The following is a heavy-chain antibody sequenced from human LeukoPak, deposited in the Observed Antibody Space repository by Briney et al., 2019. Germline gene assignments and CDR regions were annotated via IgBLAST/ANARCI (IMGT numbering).Heavy chain of an antibody. D-gene: IGHD2-21*02. J-gene: IGHJ5*02. Sequence: ASVKVSCKASGFTFAIYGISWVRQAPGQGLEWMAWISPYDGDTNYAQNFEGRVTMTTETSTSTAYMELRSLRSDDTAIYYCARDYCTRGGDCYKEDLFNPWGQGTLVTVSS. CDR3: ARDYCTRGGDCYKEDLFNP. CDR2: ISPYDGDT. V-gene: IGHV1-18*01. CDR1: GFTFAIYG.